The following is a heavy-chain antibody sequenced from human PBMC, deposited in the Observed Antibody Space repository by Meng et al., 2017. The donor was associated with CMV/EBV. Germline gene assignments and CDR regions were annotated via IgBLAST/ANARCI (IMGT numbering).Heavy chain of an antibody. CDR2: INHSGST. CDR3: ARGPYCSSTSCYPSWFDP. V-gene: IGHV4-34*01. Sequence: GSMRLSCAVYGGSFSGYYWSWIRQPPGKGLEWIGEINHSGSTNYNPSLKSRVTISVDTSKNQFSLKLSSVTAADTAVYYCARGPYCSSTSCYPSWFDPWGQGTLVTVS. J-gene: IGHJ5*02. D-gene: IGHD2-2*01. CDR1: GGSFSGYY.